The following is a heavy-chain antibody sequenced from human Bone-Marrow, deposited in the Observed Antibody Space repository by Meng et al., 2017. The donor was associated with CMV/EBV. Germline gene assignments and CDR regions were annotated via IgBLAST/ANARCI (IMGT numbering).Heavy chain of an antibody. D-gene: IGHD6-13*01. CDR2: IKQDGSEK. J-gene: IGHJ4*02. CDR3: SIAAAGHTSRPPNYFDY. V-gene: IGHV3-7*01. Sequence: GESLKISCAASGFTFSSYWMSWVRQAPGKGLEWVANIKQDGSEKYYVDSVKGRFTISRDNAKNSLYLQMNSLRAEDTAVYYCSIAAAGHTSRPPNYFDYWGQGTRVTGSS. CDR1: GFTFSSYW.